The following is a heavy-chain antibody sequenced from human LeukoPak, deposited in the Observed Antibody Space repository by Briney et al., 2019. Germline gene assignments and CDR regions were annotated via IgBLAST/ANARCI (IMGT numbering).Heavy chain of an antibody. CDR1: GDFITAYY. J-gene: IGHJ6*03. CDR2: VYYSGST. Sequence: SETLSLTCTVSGDFITAYYWSWIRQPPGKGLEWIGYVYYSGSTEYNPSLKSRVTISVDTSKNQFSLKLSSVAAADTAVYYCARGAYYYDSSGYYPPGYYYYYMDVWGKGTTVTVSS. D-gene: IGHD3-22*01. V-gene: IGHV4-59*01. CDR3: ARGAYYYDSSGYYPPGYYYYYMDV.